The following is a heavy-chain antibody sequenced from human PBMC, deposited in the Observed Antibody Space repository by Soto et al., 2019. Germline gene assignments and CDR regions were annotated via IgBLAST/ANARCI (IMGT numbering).Heavy chain of an antibody. Sequence: EVQLVESGGGLVQPGGSLILSCAASGFTFSSYWIHWVRQAPGKGLVWVSRINSDGSSTSYADSVKGRFTISRDNAKNTLYLQMNSLRAEDTAVYYCARDPKYYYYYGMDVWGQGTTVTVSS. CDR1: GFTFSSYW. V-gene: IGHV3-74*01. CDR3: ARDPKYYYYYGMDV. CDR2: INSDGSST. J-gene: IGHJ6*02.